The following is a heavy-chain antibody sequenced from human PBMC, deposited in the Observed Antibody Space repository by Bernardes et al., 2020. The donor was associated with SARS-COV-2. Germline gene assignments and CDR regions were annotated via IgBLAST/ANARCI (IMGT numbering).Heavy chain of an antibody. V-gene: IGHV4-30-4*01. J-gene: IGHJ6*02. CDR3: ARDALGSITIFGVVTRHGMDV. D-gene: IGHD3-3*01. CDR1: GGSISSGDYY. Sequence: SESLSLTCTVSGGSISSGDYYWSWLRQPPGKGLEWIGYIYYSGSTYYNPSLKSRVTISVDTSKNQFSLKLSSVTAADTAVYYCARDALGSITIFGVVTRHGMDVWGQGTTVTVS. CDR2: IYYSGST.